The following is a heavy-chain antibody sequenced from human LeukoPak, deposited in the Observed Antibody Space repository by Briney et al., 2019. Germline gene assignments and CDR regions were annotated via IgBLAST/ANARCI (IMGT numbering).Heavy chain of an antibody. J-gene: IGHJ6*02. Sequence: ASVKVSCKASGYTFTGYYMHWVRQAPGQGLEWMGWINPKSGATTYAQKFQDRVTLTRDTSINTAYMDLSGLTSDDTAVFYCAKGDTEGYYYYYGLDVWGQGTTVTVSS. CDR2: INPKSGAT. CDR3: AKGDTEGYYYYYGLDV. CDR1: GYTFTGYY. V-gene: IGHV1-2*02.